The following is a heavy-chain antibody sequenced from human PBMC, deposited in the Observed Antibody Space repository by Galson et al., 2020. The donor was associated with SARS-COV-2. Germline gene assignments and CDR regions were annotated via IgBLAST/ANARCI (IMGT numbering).Heavy chain of an antibody. CDR2: ITSHGDST. Sequence: GESLKISCSASGFTFSLYAMHWVRQAPGKGLEYVSGITSHGDSTYTDSVKGRFTVSRDNSKNTLFLQMTNLRPDDTALYYCVKDRGVAATTYAIYFFDSWGQGTLVTVSS. V-gene: IGHV3-64D*09. CDR3: VKDRGVAATTYAIYFFDS. CDR1: GFTFSLYA. J-gene: IGHJ4*02. D-gene: IGHD6-19*01.